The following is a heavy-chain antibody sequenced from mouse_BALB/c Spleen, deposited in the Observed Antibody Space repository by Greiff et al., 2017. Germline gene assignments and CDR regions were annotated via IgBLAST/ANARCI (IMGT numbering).Heavy chain of an antibody. CDR3: ARYGDYGSSYDWFAY. CDR2: ISYSGST. CDR1: GDSITSGY. V-gene: IGHV3-8*02. J-gene: IGHJ3*01. Sequence: VQLQQSGPSLVKPSQTLSLTCSVTGDSITSGYWNWIRKFPGNKLEYMGYISYSGSTYYNPSLKSRISITRDTSKNQYYLQLNSVTTEDTATYYCARYGDYGSSYDWFAYWGQGTLVTVSA. D-gene: IGHD1-1*01.